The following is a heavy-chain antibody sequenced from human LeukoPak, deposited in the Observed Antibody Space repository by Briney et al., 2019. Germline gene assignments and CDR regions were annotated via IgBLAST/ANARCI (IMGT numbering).Heavy chain of an antibody. CDR1: GGTFSSYA. J-gene: IGHJ4*02. V-gene: IGHV1-69*05. CDR2: IIPIFGTA. D-gene: IGHD3-22*01. Sequence: ASVKVSCKASGGTFSSYAISWVRQAPGQGLEWMGRIIPIFGTANYAQKFQGRVTITTDESTSTAYMELSSLRSEDTAVYYCARDYYDSSGYSDYWGKGTLVTVSS. CDR3: ARDYYDSSGYSDY.